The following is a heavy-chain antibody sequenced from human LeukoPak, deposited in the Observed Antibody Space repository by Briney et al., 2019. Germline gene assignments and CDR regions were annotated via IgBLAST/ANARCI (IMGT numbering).Heavy chain of an antibody. D-gene: IGHD2-2*03. J-gene: IGHJ4*02. CDR1: GFSLSTSGVG. V-gene: IGHV2-5*02. CDR2: IYWDDDK. CDR3: AHSLWIARKGRGYFDY. Sequence: SGPTLVNPTQTLTLTCTFSGFSLSTSGVGVGWTRQPPGKALEWLALIYWDDDKRYSPSLKSRLTITKDTSKNQVVLTMTNMDPVDTGTYYCAHSLWIARKGRGYFDYWGQGTLVTVSS.